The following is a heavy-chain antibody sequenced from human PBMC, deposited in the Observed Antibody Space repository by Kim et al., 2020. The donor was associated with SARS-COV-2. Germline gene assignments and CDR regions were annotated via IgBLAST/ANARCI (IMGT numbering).Heavy chain of an antibody. Sequence: ADSVKGRFTISRDNAKNSLYLQMNSLRDEDTAVYYCARPTHYYDSSGYNYWGQGTLVTVSS. J-gene: IGHJ4*02. CDR3: ARPTHYYDSSGYNY. D-gene: IGHD3-22*01. V-gene: IGHV3-48*02.